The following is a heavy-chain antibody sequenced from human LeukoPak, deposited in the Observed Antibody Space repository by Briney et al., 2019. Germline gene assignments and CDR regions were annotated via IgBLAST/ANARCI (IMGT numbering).Heavy chain of an antibody. J-gene: IGHJ4*02. D-gene: IGHD2-8*01. CDR2: ISYDGSNK. Sequence: PGGSLRLSCAASGFTFSSYAMHWVRQAPGKGLGWVAVISYDGSNKYYADSVKGRFTISRDNSKNTLYLQMNSLRAEDTAVYYCARDPSEEWYPLDYWGQGTLVTVSS. V-gene: IGHV3-30*04. CDR1: GFTFSSYA. CDR3: ARDPSEEWYPLDY.